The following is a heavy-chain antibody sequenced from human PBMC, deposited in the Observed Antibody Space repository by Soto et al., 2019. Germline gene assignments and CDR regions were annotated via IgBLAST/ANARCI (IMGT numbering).Heavy chain of an antibody. CDR2: IYYSGST. CDR1: GGSISISSYY. CDR3: ARRQGYCSSASCYAGIDY. V-gene: IGHV4-39*01. Sequence: QLQLQESGPGLVKPSETLSLTCTVSGGSISISSYYWGWIRQPPGKGLECIGSIYYSGSTYYNPSLKSRVTISVETSKNQFSLKLSSVTAADTAVYYCARRQGYCSSASCYAGIDYWGQGTLVTVSS. J-gene: IGHJ4*02. D-gene: IGHD2-2*01.